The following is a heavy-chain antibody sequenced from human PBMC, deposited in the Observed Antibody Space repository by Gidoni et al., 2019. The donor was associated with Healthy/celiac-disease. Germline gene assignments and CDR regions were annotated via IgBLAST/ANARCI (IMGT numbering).Heavy chain of an antibody. CDR3: VWDVHRMITFGGVSA. V-gene: IGHV3-30-3*01. J-gene: IGHJ5*02. Sequence: QVQLVASGGGVVQPGGSLRLACAASGFTFSSYAMHWVRQAPGKGLEGVAVISYDGSNKYYADSVKGRFTISRDNSKNTLYLQMNSLRAEDTAVYYCVWDVHRMITFGGVSAWGQGTLVTVSS. CDR2: ISYDGSNK. CDR1: GFTFSSYA. D-gene: IGHD3-16*01.